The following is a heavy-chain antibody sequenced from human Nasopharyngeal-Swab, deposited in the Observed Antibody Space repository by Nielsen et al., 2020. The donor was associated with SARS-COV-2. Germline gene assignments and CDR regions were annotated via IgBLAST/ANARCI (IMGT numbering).Heavy chain of an antibody. J-gene: IGHJ4*02. CDR3: AKDQAAAGTDYFDY. Sequence: GGSLRLSCAASGFTFSSYGMHWVRQAPGKGLEWVAVISYDGSNKYYADSVKGRFTISRDNSKNTLYLQMNSLRAEDTAVYYCAKDQAAAGTDYFDYWGQGTLVTVSS. CDR1: GFTFSSYG. D-gene: IGHD6-13*01. CDR2: ISYDGSNK. V-gene: IGHV3-30*18.